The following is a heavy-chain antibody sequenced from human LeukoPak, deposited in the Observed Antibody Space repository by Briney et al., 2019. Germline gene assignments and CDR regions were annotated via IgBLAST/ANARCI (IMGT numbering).Heavy chain of an antibody. J-gene: IGHJ4*02. Sequence: SETLSLTCTVSGGSIRSSYYYWGWIRQPPGKGLEWIGSIYDSGSTYYNPSLKSRVTISVDTSKNQSSLKLNSVTAADTAVYYCVGKENVYYYFDYWGQGTLVTVSS. CDR2: IYDSGST. CDR1: GGSIRSSYYY. CDR3: VGKENVYYYFDY. V-gene: IGHV4-39*01. D-gene: IGHD3-10*01.